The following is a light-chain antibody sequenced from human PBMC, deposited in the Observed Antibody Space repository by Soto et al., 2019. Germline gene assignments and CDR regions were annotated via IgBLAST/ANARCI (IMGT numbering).Light chain of an antibody. V-gene: IGLV2-11*01. Sequence: QSALTQPRSVSGSPGLSVTISCTGTSSDVGAYNYVSWYQQHPGKAPKLIIYDVSQRPSGVPGRFSGSKSGNTASLTISGLQAADEADYYCSSYAGSYTLVFGGGTKVTVL. CDR2: DVS. CDR3: SSYAGSYTLV. J-gene: IGLJ3*02. CDR1: SSDVGAYNY.